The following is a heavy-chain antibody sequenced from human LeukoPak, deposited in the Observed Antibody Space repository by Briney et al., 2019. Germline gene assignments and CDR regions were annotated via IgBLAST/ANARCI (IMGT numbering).Heavy chain of an antibody. J-gene: IGHJ4*02. CDR2: INHSGST. CDR3: ARRQGRRRGLDY. Sequence: SETLSLTCAVYGGSFSGYYWSWIRQPPGKGLEWIGEINHSGSTNYNPSLKSRVTISVDTSKNQFSLKLSSATAADTAVYYCARRQGRRRGLDYWGQGTLVTVSS. V-gene: IGHV4-34*01. CDR1: GGSFSGYY. D-gene: IGHD3-10*01.